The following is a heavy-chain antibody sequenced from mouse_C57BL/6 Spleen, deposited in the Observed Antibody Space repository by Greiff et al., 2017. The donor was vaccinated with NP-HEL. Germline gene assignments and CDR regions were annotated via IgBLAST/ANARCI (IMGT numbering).Heavy chain of an antibody. D-gene: IGHD2-4*01. CDR2: IWSDGST. J-gene: IGHJ4*01. Sequence: VKLVESGPGLVAPSQSLSITCTVSGFSLTSYGVHWVRQPPGKGLEWLVVIWSDGSTTYNSALKSRLSISNDNSKSQVFLKMNSLQTGDTAMYICARQGLRRDDAMDYWGQGTSVTVSS. CDR3: ARQGLRRDDAMDY. V-gene: IGHV2-6-1*01. CDR1: GFSLTSYG.